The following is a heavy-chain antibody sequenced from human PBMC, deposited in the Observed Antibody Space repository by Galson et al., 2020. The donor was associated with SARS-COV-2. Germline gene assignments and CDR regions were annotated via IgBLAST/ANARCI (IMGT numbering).Heavy chain of an antibody. V-gene: IGHV4-34*12. CDR1: GGSFSGYC. CDR3: ARAPDYDVLTGYYADGFDL. D-gene: IGHD3-9*01. CDR2: IMHSGST. Sequence: SETLSLTCAVYGGSFSGYCWSWIRQPPGKGLEWIGEIMHSGSTHYNPSLKSRVTISVDTSNNQFSLKLSSVTAADTAVYYCARAPDYDVLTGYYADGFDLWGQGTRVTVSS. J-gene: IGHJ3*01.